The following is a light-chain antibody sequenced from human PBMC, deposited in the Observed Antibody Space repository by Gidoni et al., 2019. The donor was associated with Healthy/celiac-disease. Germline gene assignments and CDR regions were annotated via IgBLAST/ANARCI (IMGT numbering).Light chain of an antibody. J-gene: IGKJ2*04. CDR3: QQYGSSPPCS. V-gene: IGKV3-20*01. Sequence: EIVLTPSPGTLSLSPGERATLSCRASQSVSSSYLAWYQQKPGQAPRLLIYGASSRATGIPDMFSGSGSGTDFTLTISRLEPEDFAVYYCQQYGSSPPCSFGQGTKLEIK. CDR2: GAS. CDR1: QSVSSSY.